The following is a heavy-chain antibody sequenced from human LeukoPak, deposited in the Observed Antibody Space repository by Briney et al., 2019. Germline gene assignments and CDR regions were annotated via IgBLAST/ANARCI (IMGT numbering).Heavy chain of an antibody. J-gene: IGHJ3*02. CDR3: ARDFGDGYNFSGGDDAFDI. CDR1: GYTFSDYY. D-gene: IGHD5-24*01. CDR2: INPNGGGT. Sequence: GASVKVSCKASGYTFSDYYMHWVRQAPGQGPEWMGWINPNGGGTNYAQKLQGRVTMTTDTSTSTAYMELRSLRSDDTAVYYCARDFGDGYNFSGGDDAFDIWGQGTMVTVSS. V-gene: IGHV1-2*02.